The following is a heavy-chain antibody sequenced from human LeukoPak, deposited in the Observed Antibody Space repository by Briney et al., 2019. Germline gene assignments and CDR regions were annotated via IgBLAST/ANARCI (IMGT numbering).Heavy chain of an antibody. V-gene: IGHV3-48*03. Sequence: GGSLRLSCVASGFTFSSYEMNWVRQAPGRGLEWVSYMSFSGSTIYYADSVKGRFTISRDNAKNSLYLQMNSLRAEDTAVYYCARGYSSYYPDAFDIWGQGTMVTASS. J-gene: IGHJ3*02. CDR2: MSFSGSTI. D-gene: IGHD5-12*01. CDR3: ARGYSSYYPDAFDI. CDR1: GFTFSSYE.